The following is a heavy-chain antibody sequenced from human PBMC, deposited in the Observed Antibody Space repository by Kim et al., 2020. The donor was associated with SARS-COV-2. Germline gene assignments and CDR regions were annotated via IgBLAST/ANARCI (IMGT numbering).Heavy chain of an antibody. J-gene: IGHJ4*02. D-gene: IGHD1-1*01. V-gene: IGHV3-64D*06. CDR3: VKGTPGFDS. Sequence: GSTYNADSVKGRFTISRDNSKNTLYLQMSRLRAEDTAVSYCVKGTPGFDSWGQGTLVTVSS. CDR2: GST.